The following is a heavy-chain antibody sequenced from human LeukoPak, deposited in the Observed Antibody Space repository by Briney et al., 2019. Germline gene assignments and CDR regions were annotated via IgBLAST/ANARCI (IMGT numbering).Heavy chain of an antibody. V-gene: IGHV3-30*02. J-gene: IGHJ3*02. CDR3: ATELIGPAENDAFDI. D-gene: IGHD2-8*01. Sequence: GGSLRLSCAASAFTFSTYGMHWVRQAPGKGLEWAALIWSDGSNTYYADSVKGRFTISRDNSKNTLNLQMSSLRPEDTAVYYCATELIGPAENDAFDIWGQGTMVTVSS. CDR2: IWSDGSNT. CDR1: AFTFSTYG.